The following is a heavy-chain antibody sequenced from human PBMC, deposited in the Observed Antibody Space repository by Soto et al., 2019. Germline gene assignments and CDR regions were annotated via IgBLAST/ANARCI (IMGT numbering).Heavy chain of an antibody. V-gene: IGHV4-34*01. Sequence: SETLSLTCAVYGGSFSGYYWSWIRQPPGKGLEWIGEIIHSGSTNYNPSLKSRVTISVDTSKNQFSLKLSSVTAADTAVYYCARGVTFYIQLQSHGMDVWGQGTTVTVSS. CDR2: IIHSGST. J-gene: IGHJ6*02. CDR1: GGSFSGYY. D-gene: IGHD5-18*01. CDR3: ARGVTFYIQLQSHGMDV.